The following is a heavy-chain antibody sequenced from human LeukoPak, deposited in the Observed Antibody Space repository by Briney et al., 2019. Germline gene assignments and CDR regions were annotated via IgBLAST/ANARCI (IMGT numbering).Heavy chain of an antibody. CDR2: IYYSGST. Sequence: SETLSLTCTVSGGSISSGGYYWSWIRQHPGKGLEWIGYIYYSGSTYYNPSLKSRVTISVDTSKNQFSLKLSSATAADTAVYYCARGFGKNYYDSSGYYGFDYWGQGTLVTVSS. D-gene: IGHD3-22*01. CDR1: GGSISSGGYY. V-gene: IGHV4-31*03. J-gene: IGHJ4*02. CDR3: ARGFGKNYYDSSGYYGFDY.